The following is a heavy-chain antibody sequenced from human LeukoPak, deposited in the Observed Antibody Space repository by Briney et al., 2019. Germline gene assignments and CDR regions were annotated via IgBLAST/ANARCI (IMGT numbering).Heavy chain of an antibody. J-gene: IGHJ4*02. CDR2: INSDGSST. CDR1: GFTFSSYW. Sequence: GGSLRLSCAAAGFTFSSYWMHWVRQAPGKGLVWVSRINSDGSSTSYADSVKGRFTISRDNAKNTLYLQMNSLRAEDTAVYYCASGIAAAGVHFDCWGQGTLVTVSS. CDR3: ASGIAAAGVHFDC. D-gene: IGHD6-13*01. V-gene: IGHV3-74*01.